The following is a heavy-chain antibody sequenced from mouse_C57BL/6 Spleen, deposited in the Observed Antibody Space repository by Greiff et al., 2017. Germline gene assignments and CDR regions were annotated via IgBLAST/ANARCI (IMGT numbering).Heavy chain of an antibody. D-gene: IGHD3-2*02. CDR1: GYTFTSYW. CDR3: ARSRDSSGYNYAMDY. Sequence: QVQLQQPGAELVRPGSSVKLSCKASGYTFTSYWMHWVKQRPIQGLEWIGNIDPSDSETPYNQKFKDKATLTVDKSSSTAYMQLSSLTSEDSAVYYCARSRDSSGYNYAMDYWGQGTSGTVSS. J-gene: IGHJ4*01. CDR2: IDPSDSET. V-gene: IGHV1-52*01.